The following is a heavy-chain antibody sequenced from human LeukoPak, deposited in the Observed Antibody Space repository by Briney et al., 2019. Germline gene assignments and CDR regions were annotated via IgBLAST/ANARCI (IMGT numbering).Heavy chain of an antibody. CDR1: GFTFSSYS. V-gene: IGHV3-48*04. J-gene: IGHJ4*02. Sequence: GGSLRLSCAASGFTFSSYSMNWVRQAPGKGLEWVSYISSSSSTIYYADSVKGRFTISRDNAKNSLYLHMNSLRAEDTAVYYCARASYYDSDYWGQETLVTVSS. CDR3: ARASYYDSDY. D-gene: IGHD3-3*01. CDR2: ISSSSSTI.